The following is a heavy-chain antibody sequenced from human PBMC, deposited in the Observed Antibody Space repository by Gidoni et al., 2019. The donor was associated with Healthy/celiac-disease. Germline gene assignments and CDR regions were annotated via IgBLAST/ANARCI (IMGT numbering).Heavy chain of an antibody. CDR3: ARGIAARRSYSSYYMDV. J-gene: IGHJ6*03. V-gene: IGHV4-34*01. CDR2: INHSGST. Sequence: QVQLQQWGAGRWKPSETLSLTCAVYGGSFSGYYWSWIRQPPGQGREWIGEINHSGSTNYNPSLKRRVTLSVDTSKNQFSLKLSSVTAADTAVYYCARGIAARRSYSSYYMDVWGKGTTVTVSS. CDR1: GGSFSGYY. D-gene: IGHD6-6*01.